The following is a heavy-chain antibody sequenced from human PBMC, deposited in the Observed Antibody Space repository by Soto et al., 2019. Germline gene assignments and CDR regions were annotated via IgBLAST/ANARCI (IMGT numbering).Heavy chain of an antibody. CDR2: IWYDGSNR. CDR3: ARDTRNCSSTSCYVEDYMDV. V-gene: IGHV3-33*01. Sequence: GGSLRLSCAASGFTFSSYGMHWVRQAPGKGLEWVAVIWYDGSNRYYADSVKGRFTISRDNSKNTLYLQMNSLRAEDTAVYYCARDTRNCSSTSCYVEDYMDVWGKGTTVTVSS. CDR1: GFTFSSYG. D-gene: IGHD2-2*01. J-gene: IGHJ6*03.